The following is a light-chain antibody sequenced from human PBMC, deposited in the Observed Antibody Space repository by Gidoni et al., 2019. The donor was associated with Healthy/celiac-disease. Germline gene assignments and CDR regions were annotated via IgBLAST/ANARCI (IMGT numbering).Light chain of an antibody. V-gene: IGKV1-9*01. CDR1: QGISSY. CDR3: QQLNSYPFLFT. CDR2: AAS. J-gene: IGKJ3*01. Sequence: DIQLTQSPSFLSASVGDRVTITCRASQGISSYLAWYQQKPGKAPKLLIYAASTLQSAVPSRFSGSGSGTEFTLTISSLQPEDFATYYCQQLNSYPFLFTFXPXTKVDIK.